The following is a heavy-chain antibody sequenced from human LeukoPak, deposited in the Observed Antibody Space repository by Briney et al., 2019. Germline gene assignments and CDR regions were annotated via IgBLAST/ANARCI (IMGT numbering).Heavy chain of an antibody. CDR1: GYTFTAYA. V-gene: IGHV1-2*02. CDR3: ARDRYGDGFAHFDY. D-gene: IGHD5-24*01. Sequence: ASVKVSCKSSGYTFTAYAMHWVRQAPGQGLEWMGWITPSDGANYSQKFQGRGTMTRDTSMRTAYMDLNRLTSDDTAVYFCARDRYGDGFAHFDYWGQGTLVTVSS. J-gene: IGHJ4*02. CDR2: ITPSDGA.